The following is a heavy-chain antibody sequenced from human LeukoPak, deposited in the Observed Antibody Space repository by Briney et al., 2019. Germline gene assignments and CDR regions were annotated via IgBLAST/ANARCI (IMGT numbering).Heavy chain of an antibody. CDR1: GGTFSSYA. Sequence: GASVKVSCKASGGTFSSYAISWVRQAPGQGLEWMGRIIPIFGIANYAQKFQGRVTITADKSTSTAYMELSSLRSEDTAVYYCARGLRSRAAAGTGYYYYYGMDVWGQGTTVTVSS. CDR2: IIPIFGIA. D-gene: IGHD6-13*01. V-gene: IGHV1-69*04. J-gene: IGHJ6*02. CDR3: ARGLRSRAAAGTGYYYYYGMDV.